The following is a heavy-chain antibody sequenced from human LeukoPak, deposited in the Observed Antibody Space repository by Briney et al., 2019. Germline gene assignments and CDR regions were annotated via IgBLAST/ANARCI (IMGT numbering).Heavy chain of an antibody. CDR1: GFTFSSYD. CDR3: ARRSGIAVAGAFDY. D-gene: IGHD6-19*01. J-gene: IGHJ4*02. CDR2: IRPSGDNT. V-gene: IGHV3-23*01. Sequence: GGSLRLSCAASGFTFSSYDMTWVRQAPGRGLEWVSSIRPSGDNTYYGDSVKGRFTISRDNSKNTVYLQMNNMRVEDTAVYYCARRSGIAVAGAFDYWGQGTLVTVSS.